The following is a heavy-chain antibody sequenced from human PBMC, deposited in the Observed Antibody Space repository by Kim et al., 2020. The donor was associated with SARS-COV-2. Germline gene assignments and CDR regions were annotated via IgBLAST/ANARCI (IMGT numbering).Heavy chain of an antibody. V-gene: IGHV1-18*01. D-gene: IGHD3-10*01. CDR2: ISAYNGNT. Sequence: ASVKVSCKASGYTFTSYGISWVRQAPGQGLEWMGWISAYNGNTNYAQKLQGRVTMTTDTSTSTAYMELRSLRSDDTAVYYCARGALWGYGSGSLTYDYWGQGTLVTVSS. CDR1: GYTFTSYG. J-gene: IGHJ4*02. CDR3: ARGALWGYGSGSLTYDY.